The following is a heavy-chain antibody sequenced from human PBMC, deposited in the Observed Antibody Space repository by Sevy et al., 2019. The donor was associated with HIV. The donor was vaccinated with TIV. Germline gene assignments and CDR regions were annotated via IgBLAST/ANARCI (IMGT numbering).Heavy chain of an antibody. J-gene: IGHJ6*02. CDR3: ARDYDYGDYVVGTRDYGMDV. D-gene: IGHD4-17*01. CDR1: GFTFSSYG. CDR2: IWYDGSNK. Sequence: GGSLRLSCAASGFTFSSYGVHWVRQAPGKGLEWVAVIWYDGSNKYYADSVKGRFTISRDNSKNTLYLQMNSLRAEDTAVYYCARDYDYGDYVVGTRDYGMDVWGQGTTVTVSS. V-gene: IGHV3-33*01.